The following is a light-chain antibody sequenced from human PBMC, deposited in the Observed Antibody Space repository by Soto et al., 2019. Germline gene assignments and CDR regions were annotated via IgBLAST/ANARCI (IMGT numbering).Light chain of an antibody. CDR3: SSYRGSPYV. CDR1: SSDVTGHNY. CDR2: EVS. Sequence: QSALTQPASVSGSPGQSITISCTGTSSDVTGHNYVSWYQQFPGKAPKLLIYEVSHRPSGVSNRFSGSKSGNTASLTISGLQAEDEGDYYCSSYRGSPYVFGTGTKLTVL. V-gene: IGLV2-14*01. J-gene: IGLJ1*01.